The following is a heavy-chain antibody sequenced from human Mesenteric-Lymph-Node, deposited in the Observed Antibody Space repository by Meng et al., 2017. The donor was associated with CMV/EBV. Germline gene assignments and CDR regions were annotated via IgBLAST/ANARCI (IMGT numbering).Heavy chain of an antibody. D-gene: IGHD2-21*01. J-gene: IGHJ4*02. CDR1: GFTFSDDG. Sequence: GGSLRLSCAASGFTFSDDGMTWVRQAPGKGLEWVASINPDGTEGFYVDSVKGRFTLSRDNAKNSLFLQMSTLRVEDTAVYYCARAYCGNVACAPAYWGQGTLVTVSS. CDR3: ARAYCGNVACAPAY. CDR2: INPDGTEG. V-gene: IGHV3-7*04.